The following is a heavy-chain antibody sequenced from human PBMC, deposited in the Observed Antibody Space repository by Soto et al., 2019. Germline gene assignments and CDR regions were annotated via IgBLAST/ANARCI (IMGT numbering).Heavy chain of an antibody. J-gene: IGHJ3*02. V-gene: IGHV3-30-3*01. CDR1: GFTFSSYA. CDR2: ISYDGSNK. Sequence: QVQLVESGGGVVQPGRSLRLSCAASGFTFSSYAMHWVRQAPGKGLEWVAVISYDGSNKYYAGSVKGRFTISRDNSKNTLYLQMNSLRAEDTAVYYCARDRHIVVVTAIPDAFDIWGQGTMVTVSS. CDR3: ARDRHIVVVTAIPDAFDI. D-gene: IGHD2-21*02.